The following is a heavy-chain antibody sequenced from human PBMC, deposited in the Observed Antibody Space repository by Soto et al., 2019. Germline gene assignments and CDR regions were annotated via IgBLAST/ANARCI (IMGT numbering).Heavy chain of an antibody. J-gene: IGHJ5*02. V-gene: IGHV4-4*07. D-gene: IGHD3-3*01. CDR2: IYSSGST. CDR3: ARGQRFSDWFDP. Sequence: QVHLQESGPGLVKPSETLSLTCTVSGGAISTYYWTWIRQPAGKGLEWIGRIYSSGSTKYSPSLQSRVTMSLDTSNNQFSLRLTSVTAADTAVYYCARGQRFSDWFDPWGQGTLVTVSS. CDR1: GGAISTYY.